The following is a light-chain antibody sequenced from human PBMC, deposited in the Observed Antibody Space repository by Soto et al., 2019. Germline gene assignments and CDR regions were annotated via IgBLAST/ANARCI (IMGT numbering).Light chain of an antibody. CDR3: QQFNTYPLT. CDR1: QGISSA. V-gene: IGKV1-13*02. J-gene: IGKJ4*01. Sequence: AIPLTQSPSSLSASLGARVTITCRASQGISSALAWYQQKPGKAPNLLIYDASNLESGVPSRFSGSGSGTDFTLTISSLQPEDFASYYCQQFNTYPLTFGGGTKVEIK. CDR2: DAS.